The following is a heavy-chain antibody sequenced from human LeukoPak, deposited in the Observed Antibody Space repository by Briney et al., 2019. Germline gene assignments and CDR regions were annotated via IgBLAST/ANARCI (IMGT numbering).Heavy chain of an antibody. CDR1: GGSFSGYY. V-gene: IGHV4-34*01. D-gene: IGHD4-17*01. CDR2: INHSGST. CDR3: ARDHGDYEADAFDI. J-gene: IGHJ3*02. Sequence: SETLSLTCAVYGGSFSGYYWSWIRQPPGKGLEWIGEINHSGSTNYNPSLKSRVTISLDTSKNQFSLKLSSVTAADTAVYYCARDHGDYEADAFDIWGQGTMVTVSS.